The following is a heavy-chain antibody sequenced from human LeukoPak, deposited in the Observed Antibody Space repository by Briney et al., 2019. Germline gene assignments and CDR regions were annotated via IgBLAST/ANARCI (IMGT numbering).Heavy chain of an antibody. CDR3: ARASGLIWFGELLIHTGGAFDI. V-gene: IGHV4-4*07. Sequence: SETLSLTCTVSGGSISSYHWSWIRQPAGKGLEWIGRIYTSGSTNYNPSLKSRVTMSVDTSKTQFSLKLSSVTAADTAVYYCARASGLIWFGELLIHTGGAFDIWGQGTMVTVSS. D-gene: IGHD3-10*01. CDR2: IYTSGST. CDR1: GGSISSYH. J-gene: IGHJ3*02.